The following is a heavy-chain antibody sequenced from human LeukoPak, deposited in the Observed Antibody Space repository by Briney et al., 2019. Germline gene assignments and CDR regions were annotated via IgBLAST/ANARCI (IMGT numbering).Heavy chain of an antibody. CDR1: GYTFTSYD. Sequence: ASVKVSCKASGYTFTSYDINWVQQATGQGLEWMGWMNPNSGNTGYAQKFQGRVTMTRNTSISTAYMELSSLRSEDTAVYYCARQNTYVAATGRRFDAFDIWGQGTMVTVSS. V-gene: IGHV1-8*01. J-gene: IGHJ3*02. D-gene: IGHD2-15*01. CDR3: ARQNTYVAATGRRFDAFDI. CDR2: MNPNSGNT.